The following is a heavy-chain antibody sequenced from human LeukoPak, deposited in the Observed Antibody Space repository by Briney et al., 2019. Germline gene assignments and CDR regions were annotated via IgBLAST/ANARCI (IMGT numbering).Heavy chain of an antibody. J-gene: IGHJ4*02. CDR3: ARGLRREQQLLRAFDY. D-gene: IGHD6-13*01. V-gene: IGHV1-8*01. Sequence: GASVKVSCKASGYTFTNYDINWVRRATGQGLEWVGWMNPNSGNTGYAQKFQGRVAMTWNTSISTAYMDLSSLRSEDTALYYCARGLRREQQLLRAFDYWGQGTLVTVSS. CDR2: MNPNSGNT. CDR1: GYTFTNYD.